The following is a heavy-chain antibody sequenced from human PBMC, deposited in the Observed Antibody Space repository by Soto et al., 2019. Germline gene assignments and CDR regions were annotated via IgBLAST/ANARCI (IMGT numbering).Heavy chain of an antibody. CDR3: ARDGGIAAAGTVEDY. J-gene: IGHJ4*02. CDR2: INASSGNT. Sequence: ASVKVSCKASGYTSINYGMHWVRQAPGQGLEWMGIINASSGNTSYAQKFQGRVTMTRDTSTSTVYMELSSLRSEDTAVYYCARDGGIAAAGTVEDYWGQGTLVTVSS. V-gene: IGHV1-46*01. D-gene: IGHD6-13*01. CDR1: GYTSINYG.